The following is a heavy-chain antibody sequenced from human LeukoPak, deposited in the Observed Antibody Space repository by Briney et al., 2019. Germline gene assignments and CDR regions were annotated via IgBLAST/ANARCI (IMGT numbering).Heavy chain of an antibody. Sequence: GGSLRLSCAASGFTFSAYYIHWVRQAPGKGLEWVSSISHSSDFVYYADSVKGRFTISRDNAKNSLYLQMNSLRAEDTAVYYCARIAGTGAGGFDYWGQGTLVTVSS. CDR2: ISHSSDFV. J-gene: IGHJ4*02. CDR3: ARIAGTGAGGFDY. V-gene: IGHV3-21*01. CDR1: GFTFSAYY. D-gene: IGHD6-13*01.